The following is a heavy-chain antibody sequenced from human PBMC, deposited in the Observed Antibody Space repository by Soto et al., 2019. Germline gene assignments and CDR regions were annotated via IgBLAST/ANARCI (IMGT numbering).Heavy chain of an antibody. CDR1: GFTFSSFN. Sequence: VQLVESGGGLVQPGESLRLSCAASGFTFSSFNMHWVRQAPGKGLEWVSYISASSTTVYYADSVKGRFTISRDNAKNSLYLQMNSLRDEDTAVYYCARIYRRDGNKYADYWGQGTLVTVSS. J-gene: IGHJ4*02. CDR2: ISASSTTV. V-gene: IGHV3-48*02. CDR3: ARIYRRDGNKYADY. D-gene: IGHD3-16*02.